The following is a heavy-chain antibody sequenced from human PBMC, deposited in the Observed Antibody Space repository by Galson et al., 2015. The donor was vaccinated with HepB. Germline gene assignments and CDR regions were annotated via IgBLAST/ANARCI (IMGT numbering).Heavy chain of an antibody. CDR2: ISAYNGNT. V-gene: IGHV1-18*01. CDR1: GYTFTSYG. CDR3: ARVGTTGTTLGVYYYYYGMDV. D-gene: IGHD1-1*01. J-gene: IGHJ6*02. Sequence: SVKVSCKASGYTFTSYGISWVRQAPGQGLEWMGWISAYNGNTNYAQKLQGRVTMTTDTSTSTAYMELRSLRSDDTAVYYCARVGTTGTTLGVYYYYYGMDVWGQGTTVTVSS.